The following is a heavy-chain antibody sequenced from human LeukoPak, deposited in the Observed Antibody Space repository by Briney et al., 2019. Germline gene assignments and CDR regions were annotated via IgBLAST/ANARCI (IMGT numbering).Heavy chain of an antibody. Sequence: PGGSLRLSCAASGFIFSNYGMHWVRQAPGKGLEWVSAISGSGGSTYYADSVKGRFTISRDNSKNTLYLQMNSLRAEDTAVYYCAKDSSSWYYFDYWGQGALVTVSS. V-gene: IGHV3-23*01. CDR1: GFIFSNYG. CDR3: AKDSSSWYYFDY. D-gene: IGHD6-13*01. J-gene: IGHJ4*02. CDR2: ISGSGGST.